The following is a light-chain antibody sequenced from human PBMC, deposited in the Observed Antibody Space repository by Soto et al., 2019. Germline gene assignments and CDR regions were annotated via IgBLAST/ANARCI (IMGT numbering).Light chain of an antibody. J-gene: IGLJ3*02. CDR1: SSNIGSNY. CDR2: NYN. Sequence: QSVVTQPPSASGTPGQTVTISCSGSSSNIGSNYVYWYQQLPGTAPKLLIYNYNLRPSGVVVRFSGSRSGTSASLAISGLRSEDEADYYCATWDYDLTGPVFGGGTKLTVL. V-gene: IGLV1-47*02. CDR3: ATWDYDLTGPV.